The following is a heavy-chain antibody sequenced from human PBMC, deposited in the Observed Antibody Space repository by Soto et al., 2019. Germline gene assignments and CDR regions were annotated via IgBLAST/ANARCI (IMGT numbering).Heavy chain of an antibody. J-gene: IGHJ4*02. CDR3: ARGDGYNVFDS. D-gene: IGHD5-12*01. CDR2: ISAYNGDT. V-gene: IGHV1-18*01. CDR1: GYTFTSYG. Sequence: QVQLVQSGGEVKKPGASVKVSCKASGYTFTSYGISWVRQPPGQGLEWMGLISAYNGDTHYAQKLQGRVTMTTDTSTSTAVMELRRLRSDDTAVYYCARGDGYNVFDSWGQGTLVTVSS.